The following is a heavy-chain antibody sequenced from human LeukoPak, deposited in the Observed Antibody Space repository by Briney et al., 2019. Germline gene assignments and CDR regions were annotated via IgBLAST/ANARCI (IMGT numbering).Heavy chain of an antibody. Sequence: PGGSLRLSCAASGFTFSSYSMNWVRQAPGKGLEWVSYISSSSSTIYYADSVKGRFTISRDNSKNTLYLQMNSLRAEDTAVYYCAKDQYFDWLYYFDYWGQGTLVTVSS. D-gene: IGHD3-9*01. CDR3: AKDQYFDWLYYFDY. CDR2: ISSSSSTI. V-gene: IGHV3-48*01. J-gene: IGHJ4*02. CDR1: GFTFSSYS.